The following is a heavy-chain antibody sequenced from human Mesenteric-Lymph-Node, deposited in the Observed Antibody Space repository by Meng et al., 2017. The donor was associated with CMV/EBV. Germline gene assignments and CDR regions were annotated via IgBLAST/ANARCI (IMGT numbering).Heavy chain of an antibody. D-gene: IGHD2-15*01. CDR2: IYHSGST. CDR3: ARVPHSGAYYYGMDV. Sequence: AETLSLTCAVSGGSISSSNWWSWVRQPPGKGLEVLGEIYHSGSTNYNPSVKSRVTISVDKSKNQFSLKLSSVTAADTAVYYCARVPHSGAYYYGMDVWGQGTTVTVSS. V-gene: IGHV4-4*02. J-gene: IGHJ6*02. CDR1: GGSISSSNW.